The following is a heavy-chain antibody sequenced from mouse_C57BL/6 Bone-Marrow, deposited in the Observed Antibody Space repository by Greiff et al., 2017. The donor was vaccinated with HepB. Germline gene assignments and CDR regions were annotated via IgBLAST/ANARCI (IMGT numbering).Heavy chain of an antibody. CDR3: ARSYYYGSSNDFDY. CDR1: GFSFTDYY. D-gene: IGHD1-1*01. Sequence: EVHLVESGGGLVQPGGSLSLSCAASGFSFTDYYMSWVRQPPGKALEWLGFIRNKANGYTTESSASVKGRFTISRDNSPSILYLQMNALRAEDSATYYCARSYYYGSSNDFDYWGQGTTLTVSS. V-gene: IGHV7-3*01. J-gene: IGHJ2*01. CDR2: IRNKANGYTT.